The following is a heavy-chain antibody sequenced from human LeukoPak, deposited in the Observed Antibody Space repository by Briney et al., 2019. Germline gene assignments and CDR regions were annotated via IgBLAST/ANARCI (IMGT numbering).Heavy chain of an antibody. D-gene: IGHD6-19*01. CDR3: AREKQWLADY. Sequence: GGSLRLSCAVSGITLSNYGMSWVRQAPGKGLEWVANIKQDGSEKYYVDSVKGRFTISRDNAKNSLYLQMNSLRAEDTAVYYCAREKQWLADYWGQGTLVTVSS. J-gene: IGHJ4*02. CDR2: IKQDGSEK. CDR1: GITLSNYG. V-gene: IGHV3-7*01.